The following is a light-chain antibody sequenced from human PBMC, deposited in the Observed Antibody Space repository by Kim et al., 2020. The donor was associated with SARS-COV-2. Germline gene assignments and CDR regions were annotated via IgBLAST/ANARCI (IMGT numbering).Light chain of an antibody. J-gene: IGKJ1*01. V-gene: IGKV3-20*01. Sequence: EIVLTQSPGTLSLSPGERATLSCRASQSVSSSYLAWYQQKPGQAPRLLIYGASSRATGIPDRFSGSGSGTDFTLTISRLEPEDFAEYYCQQYGSSPPGWTFGQGTKVDIK. CDR2: GAS. CDR1: QSVSSSY. CDR3: QQYGSSPPGWT.